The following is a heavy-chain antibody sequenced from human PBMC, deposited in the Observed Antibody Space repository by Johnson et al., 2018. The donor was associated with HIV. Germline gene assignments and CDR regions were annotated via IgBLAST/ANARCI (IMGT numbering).Heavy chain of an antibody. J-gene: IGHJ3*02. CDR1: GFTFRTNG. CDR2: ISSGGRTI. D-gene: IGHD4-17*01. Sequence: VQVVESGGGVVQPGGPLRLSCAASGFTFRTNGMHWVRQAPGKGLEWVSYISSGGRTIYYADSVKGRFTISRDNAKNSLYLQMNSLRVEDTAVYYCARVIGDYAYHIWGQGTMVTVSS. CDR3: ARVIGDYAYHI. V-gene: IGHV3-48*04.